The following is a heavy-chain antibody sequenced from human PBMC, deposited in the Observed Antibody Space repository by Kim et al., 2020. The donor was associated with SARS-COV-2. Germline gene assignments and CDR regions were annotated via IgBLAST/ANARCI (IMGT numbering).Heavy chain of an antibody. CDR2: INASGRA. J-gene: IGHJ4*02. V-gene: IGHV4-30-2*06. Sequence: SETLSLTCAVAGGSSSSGTYSWGWVRQSSGKGLEWIGYINASGRAYYNPFLKSRVTMSADRTKNQYSLNVTSVTAADTAIYYWAGGFSSPPDYCGQG. CDR3: AGGFSSPPDY. CDR1: GGSSSSGTYS. D-gene: IGHD3-16*01.